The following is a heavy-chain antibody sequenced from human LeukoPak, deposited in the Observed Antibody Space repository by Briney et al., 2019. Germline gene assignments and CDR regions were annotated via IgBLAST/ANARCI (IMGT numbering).Heavy chain of an antibody. CDR2: IYYSGST. J-gene: IGHJ6*03. Sequence: SETLSLTCTVSGGSISSYYWSWIRQPPGKGLEWIGYIYYSGSTNYNPSLKSRVTISVDTSKNQFSLKLSSVTAADTAVYYCARGSEGSGSYYPYYYYYMDVRGKGTTVTVSS. V-gene: IGHV4-59*01. D-gene: IGHD3-10*01. CDR1: GGSISSYY. CDR3: ARGSEGSGSYYPYYYYYMDV.